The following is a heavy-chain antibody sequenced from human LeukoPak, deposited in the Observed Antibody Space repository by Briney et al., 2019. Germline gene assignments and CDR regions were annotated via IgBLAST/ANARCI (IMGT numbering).Heavy chain of an antibody. D-gene: IGHD2/OR15-2a*01. CDR3: ASRLWHDDNEY. CDR2: INNNSGGT. Sequence: ASVNVSCKASGYTFTGYYMHWVRQAPGQGLEWMGWINNNSGGTNYEQKFQGRVTMTRDTSISTAYMELSRMRSDETAVYYCASRLWHDDNEYWGQGTLVTVSS. V-gene: IGHV1-2*02. CDR1: GYTFTGYY. J-gene: IGHJ4*02.